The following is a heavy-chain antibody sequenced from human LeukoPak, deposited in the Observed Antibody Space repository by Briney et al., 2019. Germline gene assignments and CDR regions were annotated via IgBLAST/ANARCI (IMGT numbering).Heavy chain of an antibody. CDR3: GRTLAGGDYFDY. Sequence: TGGSLRLSCAASGFTFSSYWMSWVRQAPGKGLEWVANIKQDGSEKYYVDSVKGRFTISRDNAKNSLYLQMNSLRAEDTAVYSCGRTLAGGDYFDYWGQGTMVTVSS. J-gene: IGHJ4*02. V-gene: IGHV3-7*01. D-gene: IGHD3-10*01. CDR2: IKQDGSEK. CDR1: GFTFSSYW.